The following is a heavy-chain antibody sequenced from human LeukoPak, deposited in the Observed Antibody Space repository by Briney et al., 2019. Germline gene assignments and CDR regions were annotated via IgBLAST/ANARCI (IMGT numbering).Heavy chain of an antibody. Sequence: PEGSLRLSCVASGFNFNTYSMNWVRQAPGKGLEWISYIISSSSTIYYADSVKGRFTISRDNAKNSLYLQMNSLRADDTAVYYCARDRVGGRYYYGMDVWGLGTTVTVSS. V-gene: IGHV3-48*04. CDR3: ARDRVGGRYYYGMDV. CDR1: GFNFNTYS. J-gene: IGHJ6*02. CDR2: IISSSSTI. D-gene: IGHD3-16*01.